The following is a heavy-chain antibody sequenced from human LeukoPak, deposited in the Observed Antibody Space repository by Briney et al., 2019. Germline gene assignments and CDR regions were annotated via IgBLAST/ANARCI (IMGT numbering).Heavy chain of an antibody. D-gene: IGHD3-3*01. Sequence: GAPLKIPCKGSGYSFTSHWIGCVRQMPGKGLVGMGIISPGDSDTKYSPSFQGQVTISADKSISNAYLQWSSLKASDTAMYYCARSQGDDFWSGFDPWGQGTLVTVSS. J-gene: IGHJ5*02. CDR2: ISPGDSDT. V-gene: IGHV5-51*01. CDR3: ARSQGDDFWSGFDP. CDR1: GYSFTSHW.